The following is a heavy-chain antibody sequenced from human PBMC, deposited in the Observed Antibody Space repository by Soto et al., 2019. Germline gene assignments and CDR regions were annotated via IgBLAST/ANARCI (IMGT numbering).Heavy chain of an antibody. CDR3: ARDDLRRNEALDI. Sequence: EVQLVESGGDFVQPGGSLRLSCEASGFTFSAFWMHWVRHVPGEGLMWISRTNKDGASSEYADSVKGRFRVSRDNAKNTMFLHMTGLRAEDTAVYYCARDDLRRNEALDIWGQGTVVTVSS. CDR2: TNKDGASS. J-gene: IGHJ3*02. D-gene: IGHD2-21*01. V-gene: IGHV3-74*01. CDR1: GFTFSAFW.